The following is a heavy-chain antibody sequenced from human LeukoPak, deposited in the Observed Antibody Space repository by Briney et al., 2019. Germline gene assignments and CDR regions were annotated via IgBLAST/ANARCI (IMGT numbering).Heavy chain of an antibody. J-gene: IGHJ4*02. CDR3: AKHVGASERYYFDY. CDR2: VSGSGEST. D-gene: IGHD1-26*01. V-gene: IGHV3-23*01. CDR1: GFTFDDYG. Sequence: GGSLRLSCAASGFTFDDYGMSWVRQAPGKGLEWVSSVSGSGESTYYADSVKGRFTISRDNSKNTLFLQMNSLRAEDTAVYYCAKHVGASERYYFDYWGQGTLVTVSS.